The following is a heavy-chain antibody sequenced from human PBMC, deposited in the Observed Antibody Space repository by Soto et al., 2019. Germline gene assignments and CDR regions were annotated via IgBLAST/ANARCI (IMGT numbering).Heavy chain of an antibody. CDR3: ARRTWGSAGGWYFDL. Sequence: QVPLQESGPGLVKPSGTLSLTCAVSGGSISSRNWWSWVRQPPGKGLEWIAEIYYSGNTNYNPSLESRVTISIDKSQNQFSLKLNSVTAADTAVYFCARRTWGSAGGWYFDLWGRGTLVTVSS. D-gene: IGHD7-27*01. V-gene: IGHV4-4*02. J-gene: IGHJ2*01. CDR2: IYYSGNT. CDR1: GGSISSRNW.